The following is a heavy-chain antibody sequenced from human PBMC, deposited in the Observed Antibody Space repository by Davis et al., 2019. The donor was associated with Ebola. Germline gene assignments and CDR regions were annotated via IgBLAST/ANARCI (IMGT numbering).Heavy chain of an antibody. Sequence: ASVKVSCKASGYTFNSHGISWVRQAPGQGLEWMAWISAYNSHTHYAQKFQGRLTLTTDTSTSTVYMELRSLTSDDTAEYYCARGRNGGWDFDYWGQGTRVTVSS. CDR2: ISAYNSHT. CDR3: ARGRNGGWDFDY. CDR1: GYTFNSHG. D-gene: IGHD6-19*01. V-gene: IGHV1-18*01. J-gene: IGHJ4*02.